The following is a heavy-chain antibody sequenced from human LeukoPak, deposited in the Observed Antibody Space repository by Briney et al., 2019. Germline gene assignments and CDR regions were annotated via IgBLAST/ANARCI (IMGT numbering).Heavy chain of an antibody. Sequence: PGGSLRLSCAASGFTFDDYGMSWVRQAPGKGLEWVSGINWNGGSTGYADSVKGRFTISRDNAKNSLYLQMNSLRAEDTALYYCARDRAYYYDSSGLHRGFDYWGQGTLVTVSS. V-gene: IGHV3-20*04. J-gene: IGHJ4*02. D-gene: IGHD3-22*01. CDR1: GFTFDDYG. CDR2: INWNGGST. CDR3: ARDRAYYYDSSGLHRGFDY.